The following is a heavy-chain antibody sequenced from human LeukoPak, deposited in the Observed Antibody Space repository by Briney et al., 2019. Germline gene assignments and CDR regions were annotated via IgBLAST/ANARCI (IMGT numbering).Heavy chain of an antibody. D-gene: IGHD6-13*01. J-gene: IGHJ4*02. Sequence: GGSLRLSCTASGFTFRSFAMSWVRQALGKGLERVSAISGSGGNTYYADSVKGRFTISRDNSKNTLYLQMDCLRAEDTAIYYCAKDLSNSWYYDYWGQGTLVTVSS. CDR3: AKDLSNSWYYDY. CDR1: GFTFRSFA. V-gene: IGHV3-23*01. CDR2: ISGSGGNT.